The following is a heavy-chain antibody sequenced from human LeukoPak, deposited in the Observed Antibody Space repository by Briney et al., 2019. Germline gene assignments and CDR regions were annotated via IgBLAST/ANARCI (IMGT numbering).Heavy chain of an antibody. CDR2: IRDIPT. Sequence: GGSVTLFYGVWGFNHNSLAVLGPRHAPGGGLEGFSGIRDIPTYYADSVKDRCTIAKDNSNNTLYLQMHSLRAEDTAVYNCVRDVLNRAWVDFDYWGQGTLVTVSS. J-gene: IGHJ4*02. CDR3: VRDVLNRAWVDFDY. D-gene: IGHD1/OR15-1a*01. V-gene: IGHV3-23*01. CDR1: GFNHNSLA.